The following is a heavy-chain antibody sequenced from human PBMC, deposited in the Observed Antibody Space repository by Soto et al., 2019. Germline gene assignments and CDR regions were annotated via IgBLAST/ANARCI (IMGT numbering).Heavy chain of an antibody. CDR2: INLNDGGT. CDR1: EYSFGDYY. CDR3: VRDAPSQQSSFDR. V-gene: IGHV1-2*02. D-gene: IGHD6-13*01. J-gene: IGHJ4*02. Sequence: ASVKVSCKASEYSFGDYYLHWLRQAPGQGLEWMGWINLNDGGTNYARKFQGRVTMTSDKSITTVYMELSSLRSDDTAVYYCVRDAPSQQSSFDRWGKGTLVTVSS.